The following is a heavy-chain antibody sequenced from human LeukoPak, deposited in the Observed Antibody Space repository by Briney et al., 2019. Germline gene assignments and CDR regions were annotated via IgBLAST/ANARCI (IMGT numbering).Heavy chain of an antibody. CDR1: GYTFNSYL. Sequence: ASVKVSCKGSGYTFNSYLISWVRQVPGQGLEWMGWISGHNGNTDYAQKFKDRVTLTTDTSTTTAYMELRSLTSDDTAVYYCARDGTAGVDYWGQGTLVTVSS. CDR3: ARDGTAGVDY. V-gene: IGHV1-18*01. CDR2: ISGHNGNT. J-gene: IGHJ4*02. D-gene: IGHD1/OR15-1a*01.